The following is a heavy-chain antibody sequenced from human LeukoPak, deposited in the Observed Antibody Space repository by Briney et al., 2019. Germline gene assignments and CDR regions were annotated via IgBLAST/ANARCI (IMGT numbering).Heavy chain of an antibody. D-gene: IGHD5-24*01. V-gene: IGHV3-23*01. CDR1: GFTFSSYA. CDR2: ISGSGGSP. Sequence: GGSLRLSCAASGFTFSSYAMSWVRQAPGKGLEWVSAISGSGGSPSYADSVRGRFTISRDNSNNMLYLQMNSLRAEDTAVYYCAKPLRDAGSFNYPYFDYWGQGTLVTVSS. J-gene: IGHJ4*02. CDR3: AKPLRDAGSFNYPYFDY.